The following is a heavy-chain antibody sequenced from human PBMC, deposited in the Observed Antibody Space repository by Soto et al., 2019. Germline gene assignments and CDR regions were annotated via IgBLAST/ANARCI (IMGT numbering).Heavy chain of an antibody. CDR2: IYPGDSDT. V-gene: IGHV5-51*01. D-gene: IGHD3-22*01. CDR1: GYSFTSYW. CDR3: ARLSSNDSSGYNYGMDV. J-gene: IGHJ6*02. Sequence: PGESLKISCRGSGYSFTSYWIGWVRQMPGKGLEWMGIIYPGDSDTRYSPSFQGQVTISADKSISTAYLQRSSLKASDTAMYYCARLSSNDSSGYNYGMDVWGQGTTVTVSS.